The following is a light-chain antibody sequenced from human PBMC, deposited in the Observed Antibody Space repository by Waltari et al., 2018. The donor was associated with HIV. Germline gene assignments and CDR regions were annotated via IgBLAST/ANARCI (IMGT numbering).Light chain of an antibody. J-gene: IGLJ2*01. CDR3: SSYTTSSTLGV. V-gene: IGLV2-14*03. CDR1: SSDVGGYKY. Sequence: QAALTQPASVSGSPGQPITIPCNGTSSDVGGYKYVSCYQHHPGKAPKLMIYDVTHRPSGVSDHFSGSKSGNTASLSISGLQPEDEADYYCSSYTTSSTLGVFGGGTKLTVL. CDR2: DVT.